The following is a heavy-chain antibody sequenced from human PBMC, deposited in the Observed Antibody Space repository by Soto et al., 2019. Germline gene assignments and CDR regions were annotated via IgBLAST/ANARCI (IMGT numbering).Heavy chain of an antibody. V-gene: IGHV4-59*01. CDR1: GFSLSRYY. CDR3: ARRWGGTFDY. Sequence: SETPSLTCTFSGFSLSRYYFIWIRQPPGKGLEWIGYIYYSGSTNYNPSLKSRVTISVDTSKYQFSLKLSSVTAADTAVYYCARRWGGTFDYWGQGTLVTVSS. J-gene: IGHJ4*02. D-gene: IGHD2-21*01. CDR2: IYYSGST.